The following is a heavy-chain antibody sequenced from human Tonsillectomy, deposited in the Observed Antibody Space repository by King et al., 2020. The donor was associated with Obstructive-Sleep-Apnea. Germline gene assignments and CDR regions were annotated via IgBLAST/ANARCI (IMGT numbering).Heavy chain of an antibody. CDR2: ISFDGSNK. V-gene: IGHV3-30*18. D-gene: IGHD3-22*01. CDR1: GFTFNTYG. J-gene: IGHJ3*02. Sequence: QVQLVESGGGVVQPGRSLRLSCAASGFTFNTYGMHWVRQAPGKGLEWVAVISFDGSNKQYGDSAKGRFTVSSDNSKNTLYLQMNSLRAGDTAVYYCAKDTSYYDSSGYLGAFDIWGQGTMVTVPS. CDR3: AKDTSYYDSSGYLGAFDI.